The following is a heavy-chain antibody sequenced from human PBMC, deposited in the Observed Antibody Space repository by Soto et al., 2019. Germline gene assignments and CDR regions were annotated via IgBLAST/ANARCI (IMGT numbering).Heavy chain of an antibody. D-gene: IGHD2-21*02. Sequence: QVQLQESGPGLVKPSQTLSLTCTVSGGSISSGGYYWSWIRQHPGKGLEWIGYIYYSGSTYYNPSLMSRVTISVDTSKNQFSLKLSSVTAADTAVYYCARVCGGACHHGMDVWGQGTTVTVSS. J-gene: IGHJ6*02. V-gene: IGHV4-31*03. CDR3: ARVCGGACHHGMDV. CDR2: IYYSGST. CDR1: GGSISSGGYY.